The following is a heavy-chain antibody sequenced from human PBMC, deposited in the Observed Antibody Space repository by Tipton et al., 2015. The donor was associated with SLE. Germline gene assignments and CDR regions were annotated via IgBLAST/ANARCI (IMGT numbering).Heavy chain of an antibody. D-gene: IGHD1-26*01. CDR3: AKERSGVGAIDD. V-gene: IGHV4-59*01. CDR1: SASISSYF. Sequence: TLSLTCTVSSASISSYFWSWIRQSPGKGLESIGYIYYSGSTNYNPSLRSRVTISLDPSKNHFSLHLSSVTAADTAVYYCAKERSGVGAIDDWGQGTLVTVSS. CDR2: IYYSGST. J-gene: IGHJ4*02.